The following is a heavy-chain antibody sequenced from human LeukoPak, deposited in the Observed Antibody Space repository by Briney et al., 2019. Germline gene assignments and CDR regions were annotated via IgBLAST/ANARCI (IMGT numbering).Heavy chain of an antibody. Sequence: SETLSLTCTASGGSISSSSYYWDWIRDPPGKGLEWIGSIYDSGSTYYNPSLQTRVTISVDTSKNQFSLKLSSVTAADTALYYCARRFCSGGSCYSDRGAFDIWGQGTVVTVSS. V-gene: IGHV4-39*07. CDR2: IYDSGST. J-gene: IGHJ3*02. D-gene: IGHD2-15*01. CDR3: ARRFCSGGSCYSDRGAFDI. CDR1: GGSISSSSYY.